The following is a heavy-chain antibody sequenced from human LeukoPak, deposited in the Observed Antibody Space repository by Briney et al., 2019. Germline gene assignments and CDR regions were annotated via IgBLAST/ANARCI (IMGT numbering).Heavy chain of an antibody. J-gene: IGHJ4*02. D-gene: IGHD3-22*01. Sequence: GGSLRLSCAASGLTFTSYAMSWVHQAPGKGLEWVSSIDARGTTTYYADSMRGRFTISRDNAKNSLYLQMKSLRAEDTAVYYCARDMKLTYYYDSSGYPNPHFDYWGQGTLVTVSS. CDR3: ARDMKLTYYYDSSGYPNPHFDY. CDR2: IDARGTTT. CDR1: GLTFTSYA. V-gene: IGHV3-23*01.